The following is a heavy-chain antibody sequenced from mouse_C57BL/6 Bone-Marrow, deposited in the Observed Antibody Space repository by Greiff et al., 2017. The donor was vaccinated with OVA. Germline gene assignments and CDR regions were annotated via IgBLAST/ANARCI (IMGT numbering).Heavy chain of an antibody. Sequence: DVMLVESGGGLVQPGGSLSLSCAASGFTFTDYYMSWVRQPPGKALEWLGFIRNKANGYTTEYSASVKGRFTISRDNSQSILYLQMNALRAEDSATYYCASYYGYAMDYWGQGTSVTVSS. V-gene: IGHV7-3*01. CDR2: IRNKANGYTT. CDR1: GFTFTDYY. J-gene: IGHJ4*01. D-gene: IGHD1-1*01. CDR3: ASYYGYAMDY.